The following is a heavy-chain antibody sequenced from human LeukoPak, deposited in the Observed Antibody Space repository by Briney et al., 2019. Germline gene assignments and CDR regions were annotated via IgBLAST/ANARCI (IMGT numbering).Heavy chain of an antibody. CDR2: ISGSGGST. CDR3: ARDPYSGAYGNTYYYYMDV. Sequence: GGSLRLSCAASGFTFSSYAMSWVRQAPGKGLEWVSAISGSGGSTYYADSVKGRFTISRDNSKNTLYLQMNSLRAEDTAVYYCARDPYSGAYGNTYYYYMDVWGKGTTVTISS. J-gene: IGHJ6*03. CDR1: GFTFSSYA. V-gene: IGHV3-23*01. D-gene: IGHD1-26*01.